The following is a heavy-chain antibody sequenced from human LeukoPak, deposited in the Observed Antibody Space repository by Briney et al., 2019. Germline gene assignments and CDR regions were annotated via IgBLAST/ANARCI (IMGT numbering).Heavy chain of an antibody. CDR3: AKTTRTYYDFWSGEGTDSFDY. Sequence: GGSLRLSCAASGIIFSNYWMHWVRQAPGKGLVWVSRINRDGSSTSYADSVKGRFTISRDNAKNTLYLQMNSLRAEDTAAYYCAKTTRTYYDFWSGEGTDSFDYWGQGTLVTVSS. CDR1: GIIFSNYW. D-gene: IGHD3-3*01. J-gene: IGHJ4*02. V-gene: IGHV3-74*01. CDR2: INRDGSST.